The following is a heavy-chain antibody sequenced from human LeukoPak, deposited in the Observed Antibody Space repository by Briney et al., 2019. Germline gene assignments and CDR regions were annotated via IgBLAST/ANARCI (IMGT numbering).Heavy chain of an antibody. J-gene: IGHJ4*02. V-gene: IGHV1-3*01. CDR2: INAGNGNT. CDR1: GYTFTSYA. D-gene: IGHD6-19*01. CDR3: ARASADPYFDY. Sequence: ASVKVSCKASGYTFTSYAMHWVRQAPGQRLEWMGWINAGNGNTKYSQKFQGRVTITRDTSASTASMELSSLRSEDTAVNYCARASADPYFDYWGQGTLVTVSS.